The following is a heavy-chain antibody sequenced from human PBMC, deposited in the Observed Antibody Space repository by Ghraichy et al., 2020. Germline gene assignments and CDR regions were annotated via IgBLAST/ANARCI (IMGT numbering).Heavy chain of an antibody. J-gene: IGHJ4*02. D-gene: IGHD3-22*01. CDR2: IKQDGSDK. CDR1: GFTFSRYW. V-gene: IGHV3-7*03. CDR3: ARDLGLTQYYDSSGSSLDY. Sequence: LSLTCAASGFTFSRYWMSWVRQAPGKGLEWVANIKQDGSDKYYVDSVKGRFTIFRDNAKNSVYLQMNSLRAEDTAVYYCARDLGLTQYYDSSGSSLDYWGQGSLVTVSS.